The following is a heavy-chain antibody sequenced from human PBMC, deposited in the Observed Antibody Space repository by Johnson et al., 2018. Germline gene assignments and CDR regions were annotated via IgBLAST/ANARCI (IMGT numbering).Heavy chain of an antibody. J-gene: IGHJ6*02. V-gene: IGHV3-23*04. D-gene: IGHD2-2*01. CDR1: GFTFSSYT. Sequence: VQLVQSGGGVVQPGRSLRLSCAASGFTFSSYTMNWVRQAPGKGLEWVSAISGSGGTTYYADSVKCRFTISRDTSKNTLYLQMNSLRAEDTAVYYCARRGAVPAGISSYYYYGMDVWGQGTTVTVSS. CDR2: ISGSGGTT. CDR3: ARRGAVPAGISSYYYYGMDV.